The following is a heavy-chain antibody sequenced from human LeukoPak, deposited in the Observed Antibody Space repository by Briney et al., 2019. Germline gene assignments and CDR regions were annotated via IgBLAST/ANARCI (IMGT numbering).Heavy chain of an antibody. CDR2: INPSGGST. V-gene: IGHV1-46*01. CDR3: AREYYDILTGYYPRYFDY. D-gene: IGHD3-9*01. J-gene: IGHJ4*02. CDR1: GYTFTSYY. Sequence: ASVKVSCKASGYTFTSYYMHWVRQAPGQGLEWVGIINPSGGSTSYAQKFQGRVTMTRDTSTSTVYMELSSLRSEDTAVYYCAREYYDILTGYYPRYFDYWGQGTLVTVSS.